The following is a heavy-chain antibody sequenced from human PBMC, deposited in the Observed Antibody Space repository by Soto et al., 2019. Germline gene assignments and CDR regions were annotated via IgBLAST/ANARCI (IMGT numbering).Heavy chain of an antibody. CDR1: GFTFSSFA. J-gene: IGHJ4*02. CDR2: LSGSADTA. D-gene: IGHD2-15*01. CDR3: AKHGGTTSYSGNDC. Sequence: GGSLRLSCVASGFTFSSFAMSWVRQAPGKGLEWVSSLSGSADTAYYADSVKGRFTISRDNSKNTLHLQMNSLRAEDTALYYCAKHGGTTSYSGNDCWGQGTLVTVSS. V-gene: IGHV3-23*01.